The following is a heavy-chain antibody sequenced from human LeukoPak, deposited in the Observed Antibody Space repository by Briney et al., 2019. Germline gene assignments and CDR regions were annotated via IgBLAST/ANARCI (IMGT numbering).Heavy chain of an antibody. J-gene: IGHJ3*02. D-gene: IGHD2-15*01. CDR1: GYRFTSYW. CDR3: ASDSRGYCSGGSCYLDAFDI. V-gene: IGHV5-51*01. Sequence: GESLKISCKGSGYRFTSYWIGWVRQMPGKGLEWMGIIYPSDSDTRYSPSFQGQVTISADKSISTAYLQWSSLKASDTAMYYCASDSRGYCSGGSCYLDAFDIWGQGTMVTVSS. CDR2: IYPSDSDT.